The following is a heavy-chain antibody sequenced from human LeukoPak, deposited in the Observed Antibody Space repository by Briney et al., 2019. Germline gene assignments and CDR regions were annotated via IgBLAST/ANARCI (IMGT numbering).Heavy chain of an antibody. CDR3: ARGGARQQLVENYFDY. CDR2: IYRGGST. D-gene: IGHD6-13*01. J-gene: IGHJ4*02. Sequence: PGGSLRLSCAASGFTVISNYMSWVRQAPGKGLEWVSVIYRGGSTDYADSVKGRFTVSRDNSKNTLYLQMNSLRAEDTAVYYCARGGARQQLVENYFDYWGQGTLVTVSS. V-gene: IGHV3-53*01. CDR1: GFTVISNY.